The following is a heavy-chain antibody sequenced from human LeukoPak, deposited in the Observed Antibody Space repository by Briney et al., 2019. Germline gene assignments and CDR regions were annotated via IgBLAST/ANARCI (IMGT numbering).Heavy chain of an antibody. CDR2: IYSGGST. J-gene: IGHJ4*02. CDR1: GFTVSSNY. D-gene: IGHD5-12*01. CDR3: ARDPDVDIPN. V-gene: IGHV3-53*01. Sequence: GGSLRLSCAASGFTVSSNYMSWVRQAPGKVLEWVSVIYSGGSTYSADSVKGRFTISRDNSKNTLYLQMNSLRAEDTAVNYCARDPDVDIPNWGQGTLVTVSS.